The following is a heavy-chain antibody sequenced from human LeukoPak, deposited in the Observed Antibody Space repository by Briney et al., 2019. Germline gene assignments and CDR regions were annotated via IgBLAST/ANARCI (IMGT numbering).Heavy chain of an antibody. Sequence: PGTLSLTCRLALVSPRVHSWASVSHAPEKGLEWIGYIHSTDGTNYSPSLNRRITISLDKSKKQFSLKVTSVTPAAETADCCGGSRVFEVHYAFYCLDVWGRGTTVTVSS. V-gene: IGHV4-59*08. CDR1: VSPRVHS. CDR2: IHSTDGT. J-gene: IGHJ6*04. D-gene: IGHD3-10*01. CDR3: GGSRVFEVHYAFYCLDV.